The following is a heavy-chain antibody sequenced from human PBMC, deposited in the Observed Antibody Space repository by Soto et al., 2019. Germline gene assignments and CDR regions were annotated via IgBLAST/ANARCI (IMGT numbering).Heavy chain of an antibody. Sequence: GGSLRLSCAASGFTFSTYAISWVRQAPGEGLEWVSCISGSGGSPYSAESLRGRVTCSRDNSKTTLYLHMNSLRVDDTAVYYCAKGNYGYYVSYFDYWGRGTLVTVSS. CDR1: GFTFSTYA. CDR3: AKGNYGYYVSYFDY. D-gene: IGHD4-17*01. V-gene: IGHV3-23*01. J-gene: IGHJ4*01. CDR2: ISGSGGSP.